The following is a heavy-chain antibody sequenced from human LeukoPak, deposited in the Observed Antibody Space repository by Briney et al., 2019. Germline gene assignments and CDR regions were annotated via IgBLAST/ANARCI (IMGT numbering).Heavy chain of an antibody. J-gene: IGHJ4*02. CDR3: ARPMEGYSGSGSWYFDY. V-gene: IGHV3-21*01. Sequence: GGSLRLSCAASGFTFSSYSMNWVRQAPGKGLEWVSSISSSSSYIYYADSVKGRFTISRDNAKNSLFLQMNSLRAEDTAVYYCARPMEGYSGSGSWYFDYWGQGTLVTVSS. D-gene: IGHD3-10*01. CDR1: GFTFSSYS. CDR2: ISSSSSYI.